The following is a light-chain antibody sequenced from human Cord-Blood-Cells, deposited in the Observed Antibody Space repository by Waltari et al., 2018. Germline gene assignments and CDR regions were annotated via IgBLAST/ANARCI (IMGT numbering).Light chain of an antibody. V-gene: IGLV2-23*01. CDR2: EGS. J-gene: IGLJ1*01. Sequence: QSALTQPASVSGSPGPSITISCPGTSRDVGSYNLVSLYHQHPGKAPKLMIYEGSKRPSGVSNRFSGSKSGNTASLTISGLQAEDEADYYCCSDAGSSTYVFGTGTKVTVL. CDR1: SRDVGSYNL. CDR3: CSDAGSSTYV.